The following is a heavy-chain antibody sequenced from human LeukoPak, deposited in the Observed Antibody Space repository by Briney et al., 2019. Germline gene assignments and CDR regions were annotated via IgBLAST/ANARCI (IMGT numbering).Heavy chain of an antibody. V-gene: IGHV3-7*04. Sequence: TGGSLRLSCAASGFTFSNAWMSWVRQAPGKGLEWVANINQDESEENFVDSVKGRFSISRDNAKRSLYLQMNSLRAEDTAMYYCARDRGYSTLDFWGQGTLVTVSS. J-gene: IGHJ4*02. D-gene: IGHD4-11*01. CDR3: ARDRGYSTLDF. CDR1: GFTFSNAW. CDR2: INQDESEE.